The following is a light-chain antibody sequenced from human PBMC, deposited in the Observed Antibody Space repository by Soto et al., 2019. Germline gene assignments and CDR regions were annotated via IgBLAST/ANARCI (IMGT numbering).Light chain of an antibody. CDR3: QQYNNWPPFT. Sequence: EIVMTQSPATLSVSPGERATLYCRASQSGSSNLAWYKQNPGQAPRLVIYGASTRATGIPARFSGSGSGSEFTRISSCLQDEVFLVFYDQQYNNWPPFTFGQGTRLGIK. J-gene: IGKJ5*01. CDR1: QSGSSN. V-gene: IGKV3-15*01. CDR2: GAS.